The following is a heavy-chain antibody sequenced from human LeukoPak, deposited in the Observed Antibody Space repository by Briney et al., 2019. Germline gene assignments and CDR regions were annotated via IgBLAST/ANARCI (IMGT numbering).Heavy chain of an antibody. CDR2: ISGTGAST. CDR1: GFTFSSHA. D-gene: IGHD4-17*01. V-gene: IGHV3-23*01. J-gene: IGHJ3*01. Sequence: PGGSLRLSCAASGFTFSSHAITWVRQAPGKGPGWVSSISGTGASTYYADSVEGRFTISRDSSKNTIYLQMNSLRAEDTAVYYCARGLGSGDYVANAFDFWGRGTTVSVS. CDR3: ARGLGSGDYVANAFDF.